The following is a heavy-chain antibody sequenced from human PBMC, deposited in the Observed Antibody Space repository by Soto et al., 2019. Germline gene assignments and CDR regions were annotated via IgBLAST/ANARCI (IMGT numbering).Heavy chain of an antibody. J-gene: IGHJ6*02. V-gene: IGHV3-30*18. Sequence: QVQLVESGGGVIQPGRSLRLFCEASGFAFDTYGMHWIRQGAGQGLEWVATMSYDGSKIYYRDSVRGRFSISRDDSKRTLYLQMNSLRAEDTAVYYCAKDRDPYYYYYLMDVWGQGTTVTVSS. CDR2: MSYDGSKI. CDR3: AKDRDPYYYYYLMDV. CDR1: GFAFDTYG.